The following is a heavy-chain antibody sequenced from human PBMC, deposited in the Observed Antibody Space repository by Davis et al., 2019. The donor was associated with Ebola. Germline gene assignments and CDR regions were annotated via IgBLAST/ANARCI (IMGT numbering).Heavy chain of an antibody. CDR1: GFTFSDYY. CDR3: ARDPKIRGGVLNCFHP. J-gene: IGHJ5*02. CDR2: ISSSGSTI. V-gene: IGHV3-11*01. D-gene: IGHD2-21*01. Sequence: PGGSLRLSCAASGFTFSDYYMSWIRQAPGKGLEWVSYISSSGSTIFYAESVKGRFTISRDNAKNSLYLQMNSLRAEDTAVYYCARDPKIRGGVLNCFHPWGQGTLVTVSS.